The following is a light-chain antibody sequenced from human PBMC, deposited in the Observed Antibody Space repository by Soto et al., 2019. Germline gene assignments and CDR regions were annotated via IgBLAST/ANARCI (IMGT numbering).Light chain of an antibody. CDR1: NSNIGNNY. CDR2: RND. V-gene: IGLV1-47*01. J-gene: IGLJ2*01. Sequence: QSVLTQPPSASGTPGQRVTISCSGTNSNIGNNYVYWYQQLTGAAPELLIYRNDQRPSGVPDRFSGSKSGTSASLAISGLRSEDEGDYYCAAWDDSLSVFFGGGTKRTVL. CDR3: AAWDDSLSVF.